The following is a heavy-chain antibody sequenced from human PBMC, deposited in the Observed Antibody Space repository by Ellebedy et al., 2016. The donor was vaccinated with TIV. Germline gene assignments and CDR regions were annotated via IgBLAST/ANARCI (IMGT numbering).Heavy chain of an antibody. Sequence: GESLKISCVASGFTLGDHYLSWIRQAPGKGPEWIAYIDVSGTTIKYADSVRGRFTISRDTARNSVDLEMNSLRVEDSAVYYCARRVAFDYWGQGTRVTVSS. CDR1: GFTLGDHY. J-gene: IGHJ4*02. V-gene: IGHV3-11*01. CDR2: IDVSGTTI. D-gene: IGHD2-15*01. CDR3: ARRVAFDY.